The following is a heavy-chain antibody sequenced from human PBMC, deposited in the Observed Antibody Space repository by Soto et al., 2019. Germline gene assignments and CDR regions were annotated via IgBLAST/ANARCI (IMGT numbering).Heavy chain of an antibody. Sequence: ASVKVSCKASGGTVSSYAISWVRQAPGQGLEWMGGIIPIFGTANYAQKFQGRVTITADESTSTAYMELSSLRSEDTAVYYCAREDQPYYYYGMDVWGQGTTVTVSS. CDR1: GGTVSSYA. CDR3: AREDQPYYYYGMDV. CDR2: IIPIFGTA. J-gene: IGHJ6*02. V-gene: IGHV1-69*13.